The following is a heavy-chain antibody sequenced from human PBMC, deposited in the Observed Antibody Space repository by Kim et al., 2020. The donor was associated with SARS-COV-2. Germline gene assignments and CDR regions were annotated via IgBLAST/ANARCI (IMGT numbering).Heavy chain of an antibody. Sequence: GGSLRLSCAASGFTFSSYSMNWVRQAPGKGLEWVSSISSSSSYIYYADSVKGRFTISRDNAKNSLYLQMNSLRAEDTAVYYCARVPATAMGGFSLDYWGQGTLVTVSS. D-gene: IGHD2-2*01. V-gene: IGHV3-21*01. J-gene: IGHJ4*02. CDR1: GFTFSSYS. CDR3: ARVPATAMGGFSLDY. CDR2: ISSSSSYI.